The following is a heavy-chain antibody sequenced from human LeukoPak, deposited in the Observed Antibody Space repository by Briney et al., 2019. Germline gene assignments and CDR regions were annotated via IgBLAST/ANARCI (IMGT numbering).Heavy chain of an antibody. CDR2: ISSSSSYI. CDR1: GFTFSSYS. Sequence: GGSLRLSCAASGFTFSSYSMNWVRQAPGKGLEWVSSISSSSSYIYYADSVKGRFTISRDNAKNSLYLQMNSLRAEDTAVYYRARVMATIEIFDYWGQGTLVTVSS. D-gene: IGHD5-24*01. CDR3: ARVMATIEIFDY. V-gene: IGHV3-21*01. J-gene: IGHJ4*02.